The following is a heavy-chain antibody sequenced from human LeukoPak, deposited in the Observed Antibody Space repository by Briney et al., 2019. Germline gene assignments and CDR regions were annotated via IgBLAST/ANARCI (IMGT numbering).Heavy chain of an antibody. CDR2: IIPIFGTA. J-gene: IGHJ4*02. CDR1: GGTFSSYV. Sequence: GSSVKVSCKASGGTFSSYVISWVRQAPGQGLEWMGGIIPIFGTANYAQKFQGRVTITADESTSTAYIELSSLRSEDTAVYYCARDQHPYCSSTSCYRGFRYWGQGTLVTVSS. D-gene: IGHD2-2*01. V-gene: IGHV1-69*01. CDR3: ARDQHPYCSSTSCYRGFRY.